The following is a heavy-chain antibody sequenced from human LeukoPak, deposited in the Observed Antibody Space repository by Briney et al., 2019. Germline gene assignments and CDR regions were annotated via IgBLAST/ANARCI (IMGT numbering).Heavy chain of an antibody. CDR3: ARDRDYYDSSGYDGAFDI. CDR2: IIPIFGTA. V-gene: IGHV1-69*13. J-gene: IGHJ3*02. CDR1: GGTFSSYA. Sequence: ASVKVSCKASGGTFSSYAISWVRQAPGQGLEWMGGIIPIFGTANYAQKFQGRVTITADESTSTAYMELSSLRSEDTAVYYCARDRDYYDSSGYDGAFDIWGQGTMVTVSS. D-gene: IGHD3-22*01.